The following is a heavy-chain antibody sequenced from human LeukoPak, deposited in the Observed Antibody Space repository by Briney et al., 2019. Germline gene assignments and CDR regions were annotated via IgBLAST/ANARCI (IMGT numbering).Heavy chain of an antibody. CDR2: ISLGGGTT. V-gene: IGHV3-23*01. CDR3: AKDISGWLQSKNSFDC. CDR1: GFTFSSHA. Sequence: GGSLRLSCAASGFTFSSHAMNWVRQAPGKGLEWVSCISLGGGTTYYADSVKGRFTISRDNSKNTLFLQMDSRRAEDTAIYYCAKDISGWLQSKNSFDCWGQGTLVTVSS. J-gene: IGHJ4*02. D-gene: IGHD5-24*01.